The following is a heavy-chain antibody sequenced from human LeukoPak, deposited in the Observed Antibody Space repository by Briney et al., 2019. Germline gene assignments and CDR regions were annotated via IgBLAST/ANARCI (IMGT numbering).Heavy chain of an antibody. Sequence: PSQTLSLXCTVSGGSISSGSYYWSWIRQPAGKGLEWIGRIYTSGITNYNPSLKSRVTISVDTSKNQFSLKLSSVTAADTAVYYCARASGIAARSGPYYYYYMDVWGKGTTVTVSS. D-gene: IGHD6-6*01. CDR1: GGSISSGSYY. J-gene: IGHJ6*03. V-gene: IGHV4-61*02. CDR3: ARASGIAARSGPYYYYYMDV. CDR2: IYTSGIT.